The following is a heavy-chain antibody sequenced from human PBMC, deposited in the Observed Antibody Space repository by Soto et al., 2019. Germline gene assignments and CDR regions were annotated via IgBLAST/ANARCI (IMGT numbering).Heavy chain of an antibody. J-gene: IGHJ3*02. CDR2: ISAYNGNT. CDR1: GYTFTSYG. V-gene: IGHV1-18*01. CDR3: ARDIYRRAAAGLAFDI. D-gene: IGHD6-13*01. Sequence: ASVKVSCKASGYTFTSYGISWVRQATGQGLEWMGWISAYNGNTNYAQKLQGRVTMTTDTSTSTAYMELRSLRSDDTAVYYCARDIYRRAAAGLAFDIWGQGTMVTVSS.